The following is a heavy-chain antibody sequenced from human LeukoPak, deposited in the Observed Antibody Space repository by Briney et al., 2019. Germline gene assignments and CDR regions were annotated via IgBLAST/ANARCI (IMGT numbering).Heavy chain of an antibody. CDR2: IKSDGGT. V-gene: IGHV3-74*01. CDR3: ARAPSEIGGYYPEYFRH. Sequence: GGSLRLSCAASGFTFSTYWMHWVRQAPGKGLVWVSRIKSDGGTNYADSVKGRFTISRDNAKKTVSLQMNSLSPEDTGVYYCARAPSEIGGYYPEYFRHWGQGTLVTVSS. J-gene: IGHJ1*01. D-gene: IGHD3-22*01. CDR1: GFTFSTYW.